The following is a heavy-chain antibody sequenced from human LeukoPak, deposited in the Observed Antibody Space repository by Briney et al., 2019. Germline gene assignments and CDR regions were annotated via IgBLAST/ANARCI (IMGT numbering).Heavy chain of an antibody. CDR2: ISSSSSYI. D-gene: IGHD5-24*01. V-gene: IGHV3-21*01. J-gene: IGHJ6*02. CDR3: ARVEALQRWLQLSMHWDYYYGMDV. Sequence: GGSLRLSCAASGFTSSSYSMNWVRRAPGKGLEWVSSISSSSSYIYYADSVKGRFTISRDNAKNSLYLQMNSLRAEDTAVYYCARVEALQRWLQLSMHWDYYYGMDVWGQGTTVTVSS. CDR1: GFTSSSYS.